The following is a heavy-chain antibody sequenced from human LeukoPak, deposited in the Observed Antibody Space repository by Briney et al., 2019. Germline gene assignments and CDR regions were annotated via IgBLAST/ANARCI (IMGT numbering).Heavy chain of an antibody. Sequence: GGSLRPSCEASGFTLSDHWLTWVRQAPGKGLEWVAYIKQDGSEKYYADSVKGRLTISRDNSKNSLYLQMNSLRAEDTAVYYCARGGWSLYYWGQGTLVTVSS. CDR1: GFTLSDHW. CDR2: IKQDGSEK. D-gene: IGHD6-19*01. J-gene: IGHJ4*02. CDR3: ARGGWSLYY. V-gene: IGHV3-7*04.